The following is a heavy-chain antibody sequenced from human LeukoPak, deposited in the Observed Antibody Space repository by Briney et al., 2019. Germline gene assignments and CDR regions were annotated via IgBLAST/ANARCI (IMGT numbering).Heavy chain of an antibody. J-gene: IGHJ3*02. CDR2: IYYSGST. V-gene: IGHV4-59*08. D-gene: IGHD3-3*01. CDR3: ARSKHFLEWLSPGEYDAFDI. Sequence: SETLSLTCTVSGGSNSSYYWSWIRQPPGKGLEWIGYIYYSGSTNYNPSLKSRVTISVDTSKNQFSLKLSSVTAADTAVYYCARSKHFLEWLSPGEYDAFDIWGQGTMVTVSS. CDR1: GGSNSSYY.